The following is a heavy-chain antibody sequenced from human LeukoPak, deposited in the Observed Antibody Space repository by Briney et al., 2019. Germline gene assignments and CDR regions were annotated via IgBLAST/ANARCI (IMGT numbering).Heavy chain of an antibody. Sequence: GGSLRLSCAASGLTISNNFMGWVRQAPGKGREWFSVFFGVGSTYCADSVKGRFTISRDNSQNPLHLQMNSLRVEDTALYYCARDTDYYGSGRHGYFDHWGQGTLVTVSS. V-gene: IGHV3-66*01. J-gene: IGHJ1*01. D-gene: IGHD3-10*01. CDR1: GLTISNNF. CDR2: FFGVGST. CDR3: ARDTDYYGSGRHGYFDH.